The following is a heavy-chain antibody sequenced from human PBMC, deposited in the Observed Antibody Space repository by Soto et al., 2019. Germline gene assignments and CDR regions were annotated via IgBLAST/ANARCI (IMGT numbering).Heavy chain of an antibody. J-gene: IGHJ4*02. Sequence: SETLSLTCTVSGGSISSGGYYWSWIRQHPGKGLEWIGYIYYSGSTYYNPSLKSRVTISVDTSKNQFSLKLSSVTAADTAVYHCAREGSRYSSNYWGQGTLVTVSS. D-gene: IGHD5-18*01. CDR3: AREGSRYSSNY. CDR2: IYYSGST. V-gene: IGHV4-31*03. CDR1: GGSISSGGYY.